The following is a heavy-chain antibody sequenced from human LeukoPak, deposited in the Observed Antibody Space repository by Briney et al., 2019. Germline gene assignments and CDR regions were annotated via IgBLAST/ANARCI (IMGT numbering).Heavy chain of an antibody. V-gene: IGHV4-4*07. D-gene: IGHD3-10*01. CDR3: AINDGSGSYFKSDF. CDR2: IYSGGST. J-gene: IGHJ4*02. CDR1: GVSISSCY. Sequence: PSETLSLTCSVSGVSISSCYWTWIRLPAGKGLEWIGRIYSGGSTNYNPSLKSRVTMSVDTSKNQFSLRLTSVTAADTAMYYCAINDGSGSYFKSDFWGQGTLVTVSS.